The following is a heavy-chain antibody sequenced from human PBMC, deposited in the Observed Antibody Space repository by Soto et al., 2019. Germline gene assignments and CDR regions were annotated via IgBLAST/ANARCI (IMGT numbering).Heavy chain of an antibody. CDR2: ASYSGSP. V-gene: IGHV4-59*08. CDR1: GGSIGSHY. CDR3: ARQWGGDY. Sequence: QVQLQESGPGLVKPSENLSLTCTVSGGSIGSHYWSWIRQPPGEGLEWIGRASYSGSPNYNPSLKSRVTISIATSKNQFSLQLTSVAAADPAVYYCARQWGGDYWGQGTLVTVSS. J-gene: IGHJ4*02. D-gene: IGHD3-16*01.